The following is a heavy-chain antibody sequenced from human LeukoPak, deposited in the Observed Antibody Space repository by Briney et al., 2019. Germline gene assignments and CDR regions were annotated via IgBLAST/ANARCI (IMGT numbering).Heavy chain of an antibody. V-gene: IGHV4-38-2*01. D-gene: IGHD3-10*01. CDR1: GYSISSGYY. CDR2: IYHSGST. CDR3: ASRVWFGELSDFDY. J-gene: IGHJ4*02. Sequence: SETLSLTCAVSGYSISSGYYWGWIRQPPGKGLEWIGSIYHSGSTYYNPSLKSRVTISVDTSKNQFSLKLSSVTAADTAVYYCASRVWFGELSDFDYWGQGTLVTVSS.